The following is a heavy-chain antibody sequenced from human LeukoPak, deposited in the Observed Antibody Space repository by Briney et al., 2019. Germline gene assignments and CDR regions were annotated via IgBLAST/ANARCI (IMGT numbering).Heavy chain of an antibody. D-gene: IGHD3-22*01. V-gene: IGHV3-11*04. CDR2: ISSSSSTI. Sequence: LSLTCAVYGGSFSGYYWSWIRQPPGKGLEWVSYISSSSSTIYYADSVKGRFTISRDNAKNSLYLQMNSLRAEDTAVYYCARDTGAYYDSGGLDYWGQGTLVTVSS. J-gene: IGHJ4*02. CDR1: GGSFSGYY. CDR3: ARDTGAYYDSGGLDY.